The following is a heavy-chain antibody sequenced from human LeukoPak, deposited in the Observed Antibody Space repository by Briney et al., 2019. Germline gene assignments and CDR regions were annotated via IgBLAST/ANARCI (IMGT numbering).Heavy chain of an antibody. CDR3: AREGGDNDY. V-gene: IGHV4-4*07. J-gene: IGHJ4*02. Sequence: SETLSLTCTVSGGSISSYYWSWIRQPAGKGRDWIGRIYTSGSTNYNPSLKSRVTMSVDTSKNQFSLKLSSVTAADTAVYYCAREGGDNDYWGQGTLVTVSS. CDR2: IYTSGST. D-gene: IGHD4-17*01. CDR1: GGSISSYY.